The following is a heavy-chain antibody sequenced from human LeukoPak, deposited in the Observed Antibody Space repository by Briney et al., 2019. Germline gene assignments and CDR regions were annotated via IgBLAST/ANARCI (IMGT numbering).Heavy chain of an antibody. CDR3: AKDLVGATPPPWYYYGMDV. CDR2: ISGDGGST. J-gene: IGHJ6*02. V-gene: IGHV3-43*02. Sequence: GGSLRLSCAASGFTFDDYAMHWVRQAPGKGLEWVSLISGDGGSTYYADSVKGRFTISRDNSKNSLYLQMNSLRTEDTALYYCAKDLVGATPPPWYYYGMDVWGQGTTVTVSS. D-gene: IGHD1-26*01. CDR1: GFTFDDYA.